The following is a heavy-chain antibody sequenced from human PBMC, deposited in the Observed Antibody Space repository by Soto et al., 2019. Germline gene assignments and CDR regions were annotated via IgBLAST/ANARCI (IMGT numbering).Heavy chain of an antibody. D-gene: IGHD2-15*01. CDR1: GFTFSSYG. V-gene: IGHV3-30*18. Sequence: QVQLVESGGGVVQPGRSLRLSCAASGFTFSSYGMHWVRQAPGKGLEWVAVISYDGSNKYYADSVKGRFTISRDNSKNTLYLQINSLRAEDTAVYYCAQDLSVGVLAATALDYWGQGTLFTVSS. CDR3: AQDLSVGVLAATALDY. CDR2: ISYDGSNK. J-gene: IGHJ4*02.